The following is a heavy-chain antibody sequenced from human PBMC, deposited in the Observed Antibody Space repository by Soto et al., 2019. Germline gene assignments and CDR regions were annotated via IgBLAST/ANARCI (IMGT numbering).Heavy chain of an antibody. J-gene: IGHJ6*02. CDR1: GGSISSSSYY. CDR3: ARDMLSLAAAGTYYYYGMDV. D-gene: IGHD6-13*01. Sequence: SETLSLTCTVSGGSISSSSYYWGWIRQPPGKGLEWIGSIYYSGSTYYNPSLKSRVTISVDTSKNQFSLKLSSVTAADTAVYYCARDMLSLAAAGTYYYYGMDVWGQGTTVTVSS. V-gene: IGHV4-39*07. CDR2: IYYSGST.